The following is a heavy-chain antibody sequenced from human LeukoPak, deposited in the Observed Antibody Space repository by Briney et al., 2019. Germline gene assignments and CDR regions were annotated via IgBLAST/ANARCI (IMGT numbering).Heavy chain of an antibody. D-gene: IGHD5-18*01. V-gene: IGHV3-11*01. CDR1: GFTFSDYY. CDR2: ISNSGSII. J-gene: IGHJ4*02. Sequence: GGSLRLSCAASGFTFSDYYMFWIRQAPGKGLEWVSYISNSGSIIYYADSVKGRFTVSRDNAKDSLYLQMNSLRAEDTAVYYCARAISADTAMVYFDYWGQGTLVTVSS. CDR3: ARAISADTAMVYFDY.